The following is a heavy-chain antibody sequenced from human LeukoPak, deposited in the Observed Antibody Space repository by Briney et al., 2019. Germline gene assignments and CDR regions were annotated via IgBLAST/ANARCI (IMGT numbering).Heavy chain of an antibody. CDR1: GYSISSGYY. J-gene: IGHJ4*02. CDR2: IYHSGST. CDR3: ARDQRSSGWYGSFDY. Sequence: PSETLSLTCTVSGYSISSGYYWGWIRQPPGKGLEWIGSIYHSGSTYYNPSLKSRVTISVDTSKNQFSLKLGSVTAADTAVYYCARDQRSSGWYGSFDYWGQGTLVTVSS. V-gene: IGHV4-38-2*02. D-gene: IGHD6-19*01.